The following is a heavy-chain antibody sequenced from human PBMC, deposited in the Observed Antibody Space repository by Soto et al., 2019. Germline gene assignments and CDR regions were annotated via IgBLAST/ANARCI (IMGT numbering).Heavy chain of an antibody. CDR1: GGSISSSSYY. CDR3: ARSDYYYYYGMDV. J-gene: IGHJ6*02. Sequence: SETLSLTCTVSGGSISSSSYYWGWIRQPPGKGLEWIGSIYYSGSTYYNPSLKSRVTISVDTSKNQFSLKLSSVTAADTAVYYCARSDYYYYYGMDVWGQGTTVTVSS. CDR2: IYYSGST. D-gene: IGHD2-21*02. V-gene: IGHV4-39*01.